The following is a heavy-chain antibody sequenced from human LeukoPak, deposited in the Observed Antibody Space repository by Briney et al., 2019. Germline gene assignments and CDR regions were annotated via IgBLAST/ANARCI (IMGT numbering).Heavy chain of an antibody. Sequence: GGSLTLSCAASGFTFDDYGMSWVRQAPGKGLEWVSTISGSDDNTYYADSVKGRFTISRDISKNTLYLQMNSLRADDTAVYYCANDFDYWGQGTLVTVSS. J-gene: IGHJ4*02. CDR3: ANDFDY. CDR2: ISGSDDNT. CDR1: GFTFDDYG. V-gene: IGHV3-23*01.